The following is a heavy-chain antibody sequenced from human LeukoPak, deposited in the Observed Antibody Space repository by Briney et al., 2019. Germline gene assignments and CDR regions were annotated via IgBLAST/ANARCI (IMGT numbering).Heavy chain of an antibody. CDR2: ISGSGGST. CDR3: AKELGYRSSTSCPRGMDV. Sequence: GGSLRLSCAASGFTFSSYAMSWVRQAPGKGLEWVSAISGSGGSTYYADSVKGRFTISRDNSKNTLYLQMNSLRAEDTAVYYCAKELGYRSSTSCPRGMDVWGQGTTVTVSS. D-gene: IGHD2-2*01. V-gene: IGHV3-23*01. CDR1: GFTFSSYA. J-gene: IGHJ6*02.